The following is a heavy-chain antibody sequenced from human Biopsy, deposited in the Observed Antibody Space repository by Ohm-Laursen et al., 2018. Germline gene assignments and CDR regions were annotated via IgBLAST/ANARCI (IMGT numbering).Heavy chain of an antibody. V-gene: IGHV3-49*04. CDR3: GPHDYGV. J-gene: IGHJ4*02. CDR2: IRSNAYGGTT. Sequence: SLRLSCTASGFNFDVYAMSWVRQAPGKGLEWVGFIRSNAYGGTTEYAASVKDRFTMSRDDSKSIAYLQMNSLKTEDTVVYYWGPHDYGVWGQGTLVTVSS. CDR1: GFNFDVYA. D-gene: IGHD4-17*01.